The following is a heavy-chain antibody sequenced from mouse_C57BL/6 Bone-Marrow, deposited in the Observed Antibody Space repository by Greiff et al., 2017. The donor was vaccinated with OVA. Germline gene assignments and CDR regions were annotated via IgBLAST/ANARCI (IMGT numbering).Heavy chain of an antibody. CDR2: IDPENGDT. J-gene: IGHJ3*01. Sequence: VQLQQSGAELVRPGASVKLSCTASGFTIKDDYMHWVKQRPEQGLEWIGWIDPENGDTEYASKFQGKATITADTSSNTAYLQLSSLTSEDTAVYYCTTWGLRRAWFAYWGQGTLVTVSA. CDR1: GFTIKDDY. D-gene: IGHD2-2*01. CDR3: TTWGLRRAWFAY. V-gene: IGHV14-4*01.